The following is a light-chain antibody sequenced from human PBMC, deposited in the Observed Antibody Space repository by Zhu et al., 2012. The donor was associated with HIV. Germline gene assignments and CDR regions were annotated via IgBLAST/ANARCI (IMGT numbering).Light chain of an antibody. J-gene: IGKJ4*01. V-gene: IGKV1-5*03. CDR1: QNINMW. CDR2: KAS. Sequence: DIQMTQSPSTLSASVGDRVTITCRASQNINMWLAWYQQKPGKAPKLLIYKASSLESGVPSRFSGSGSGTEFTLTISSLQPDDFATYYCQQYNNYLLSFGGGTKVEIK. CDR3: QQYNNYLLS.